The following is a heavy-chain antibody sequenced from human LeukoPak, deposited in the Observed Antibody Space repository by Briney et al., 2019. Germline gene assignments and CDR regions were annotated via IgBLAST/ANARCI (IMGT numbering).Heavy chain of an antibody. Sequence: GGSLRLSCAASGFTFSDYYKSWIRQAPGKGLEWVSYISSSGSTIYYADSVKGRFTISRDNAKNSLYLQMNSLRAEDTAVYYCARDSDYGDFDTGDAFDIWGQGTMVTVSS. CDR1: GFTFSDYY. J-gene: IGHJ3*02. V-gene: IGHV3-11*04. CDR2: ISSSGSTI. CDR3: ARDSDYGDFDTGDAFDI. D-gene: IGHD4-17*01.